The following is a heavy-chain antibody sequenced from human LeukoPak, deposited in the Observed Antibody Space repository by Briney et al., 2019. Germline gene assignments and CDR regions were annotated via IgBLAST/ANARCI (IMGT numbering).Heavy chain of an antibody. J-gene: IGHJ4*02. CDR2: ISSSSSTR. CDR3: ARDSRRYFDWYGDY. D-gene: IGHD3-9*01. V-gene: IGHV3-48*01. CDR1: GFTFSSYG. Sequence: SGGSLRLSCAASGFTFSSYGMNWVRQAPGRGLEWVSYISSSSSTRYYADSVKGRFTISRDSAKNSLYLQMSGLRAEDTAVYYCARDSRRYFDWYGDYWGQGTLVTVSS.